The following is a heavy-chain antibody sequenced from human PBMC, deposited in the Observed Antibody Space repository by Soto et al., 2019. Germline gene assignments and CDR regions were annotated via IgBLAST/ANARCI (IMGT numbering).Heavy chain of an antibody. J-gene: IGHJ4*02. CDR3: ARGIDYGDYAIDY. CDR2: IWYDGSNE. V-gene: IGHV3-33*01. D-gene: IGHD4-17*01. CDR1: GFTFSSYG. Sequence: QVQVVESGGGVVQPGRSLRLSCAASGFTFSSYGMHWVREAPGRGLEWVAVIWYDGSNEYYGDSVKGRFTISRDNSKNTVYLQMNGLSVEDTAVYYCARGIDYGDYAIDYWGQGTQVTVAS.